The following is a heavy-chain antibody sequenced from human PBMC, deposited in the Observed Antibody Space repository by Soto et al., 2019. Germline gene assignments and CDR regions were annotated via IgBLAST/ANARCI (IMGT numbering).Heavy chain of an antibody. D-gene: IGHD5-12*01. V-gene: IGHV3-23*01. CDR1: GFTFSSYA. CDR3: AKDHHGYKGSRSLDY. CDR2: ISGSGGST. J-gene: IGHJ4*02. Sequence: PGGSLRLSCAASGFTFSSYAMSWVRQAPGKGLEWVSAISGSGGSTYYADSVKGRFTISRDNSKITLYLQMNSLRAEDTAVYYCAKDHHGYKGSRSLDYWGQGTLVTVSS.